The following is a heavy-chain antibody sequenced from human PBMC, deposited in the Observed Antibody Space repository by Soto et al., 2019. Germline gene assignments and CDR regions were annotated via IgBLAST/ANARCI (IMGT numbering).Heavy chain of an antibody. CDR2: IDPSDSQT. J-gene: IGHJ4*02. V-gene: IGHV5-10-1*01. CDR3: ARQIYDSDTGPNFQYYFDS. CDR1: GYSFAGYW. Sequence: GESLKISCKGSGYSFAGYWITWVRQKPGKGLEWMGRIDPSDSQTYYSPSLRGHVTISVTKSITTVFLQWSSLMASDTAMYYCARQIYDSDTGPNFQYYFDSWGQGTPVTVSS. D-gene: IGHD3-22*01.